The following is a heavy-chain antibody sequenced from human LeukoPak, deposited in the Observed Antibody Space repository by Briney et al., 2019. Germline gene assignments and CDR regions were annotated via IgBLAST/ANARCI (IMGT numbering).Heavy chain of an antibody. D-gene: IGHD3-10*01. CDR2: IWYDGVNK. V-gene: IGHV3-33*03. CDR3: AKDGGSGNYYNPDY. CDR1: GFSFSNYG. Sequence: PGGSLRLSCAASGFSFSNYGMHWVRQAPGKGLEWVAVIWYDGVNKYYADSVKGRFTISRDMPKNTLYLQMNSLRAEDTAVYYCAKDGGSGNYYNPDYWGQGTLVTVSS. J-gene: IGHJ4*02.